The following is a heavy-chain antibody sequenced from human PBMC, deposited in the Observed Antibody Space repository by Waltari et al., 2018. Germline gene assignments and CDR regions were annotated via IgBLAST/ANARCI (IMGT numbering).Heavy chain of an antibody. V-gene: IGHV1-8*01. Sequence: QVQLVQSGAEVKKPGASVKVSCKASGYTFTNNDNKWVRQATGQGLEWVGWINPNSGNTGYAQKFQGRITMTRNTSINTAYMELSSLRSEDTAVYYCAREDTDWYFDVWGRGTLVTVSS. J-gene: IGHJ2*01. D-gene: IGHD4-17*01. CDR3: AREDTDWYFDV. CDR1: GYTFTNND. CDR2: INPNSGNT.